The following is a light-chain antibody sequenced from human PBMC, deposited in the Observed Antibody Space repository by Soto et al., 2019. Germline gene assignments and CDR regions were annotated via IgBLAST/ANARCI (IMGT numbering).Light chain of an antibody. J-gene: IGKJ2*01. CDR3: QQHSNLPLT. CDR1: QDIGNA. V-gene: IGKV1-6*01. Sequence: AIQMTQSPYSLSASVGDRVTITCRASQDIGNALGWYQQKPGRAPKILIYAASSLQSGVPSRFSGSGSGTDFTLTISSLLSEDSATYYCQQHSNLPLTFGQGT. CDR2: AAS.